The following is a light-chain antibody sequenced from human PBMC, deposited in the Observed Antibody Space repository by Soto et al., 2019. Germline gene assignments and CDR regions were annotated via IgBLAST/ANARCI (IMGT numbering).Light chain of an antibody. J-gene: IGKJ5*01. V-gene: IGKV1-33*01. CDR3: QQYDDLPIT. CDR2: DAS. Sequence: DIQMSRSPSSLSASVVARVTITFQASQYTDKFLNWYQQKSGKAPKLLISDASNLETGVPSRFSGGGSGTDFTFTITSLQPEDVAIYYCQQYDDLPITFGQGTRLEIK. CDR1: QYTDKF.